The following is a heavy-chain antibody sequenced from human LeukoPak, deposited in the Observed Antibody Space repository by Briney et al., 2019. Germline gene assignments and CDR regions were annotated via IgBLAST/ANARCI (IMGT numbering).Heavy chain of an antibody. V-gene: IGHV3-23*01. Sequence: GGSLRLSCETSGFTFSNYAMSWVRQAPGRGLEWVSGISYGDGGTHYADSVKGRFTISRDNSKNTLYLQMNSLRAEDTAVYYCAKDTGSSWYQSSGWFDPWGQGTLVTVSS. CDR1: GFTFSNYA. J-gene: IGHJ5*02. D-gene: IGHD6-13*01. CDR2: ISYGDGGT. CDR3: AKDTGSSWYQSSGWFDP.